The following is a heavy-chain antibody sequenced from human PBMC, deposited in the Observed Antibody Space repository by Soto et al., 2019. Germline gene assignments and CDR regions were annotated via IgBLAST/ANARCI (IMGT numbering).Heavy chain of an antibody. CDR2: INPYSGNT. CDR3: ARVNQSQYRRGDNWFDP. D-gene: IGHD3-10*01. CDR1: GYTFSNYG. J-gene: IGHJ5*02. Sequence: QVQLVQSGAEVKKPGASVKVSCKASGYTFSNYGLSWVRQAPGQGLEWMGWINPYSGNTKYIQKLQGRVTLTTDTSTSTAYMELRSLRSDDTAVYYRARVNQSQYRRGDNWFDPWGQGTLVTVSS. V-gene: IGHV1-18*04.